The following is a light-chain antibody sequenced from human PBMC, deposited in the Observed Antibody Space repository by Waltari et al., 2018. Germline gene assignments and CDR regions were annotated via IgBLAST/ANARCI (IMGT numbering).Light chain of an antibody. J-gene: IGKJ4*01. CDR1: QRVSSN. Sequence: EIVMTQSPATLPVSPGERATLPCRASQRVSSNLAWYQQKPGQAPRPLIYGAPTRATGIPARFSGGGSGTEVTLTISSLQSEDFAVYYCQQYNNWPALTFGGGTKVEIK. CDR3: QQYNNWPALT. V-gene: IGKV3-15*01. CDR2: GAP.